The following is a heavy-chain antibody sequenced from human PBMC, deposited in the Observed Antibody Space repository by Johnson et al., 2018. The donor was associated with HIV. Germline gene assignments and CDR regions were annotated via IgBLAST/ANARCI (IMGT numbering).Heavy chain of an antibody. CDR1: GLNVSGHY. V-gene: IGHV3-66*01. CDR3: ANEDPWRRAFDI. D-gene: IGHD1-1*01. J-gene: IGHJ3*02. CDR2: IYSGGLT. Sequence: VQLVESGGGLAQPGGSLRLSCAASGLNVSGHYMSWVRQSPGKGLEWVSVIYSGGLTYYAQSVKGRFTIPRDNSKNTLYLQMNSLKTEDTAVYYCANEDPWRRAFDIWGQGTMVTVSS.